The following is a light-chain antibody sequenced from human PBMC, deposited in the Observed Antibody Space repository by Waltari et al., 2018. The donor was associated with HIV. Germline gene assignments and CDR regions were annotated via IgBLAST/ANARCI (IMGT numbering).Light chain of an antibody. CDR1: TSNIGGNY. CDR3: AAWDSSLSGLKWV. V-gene: IGLV1-47*01. J-gene: IGLJ3*02. Sequence: QSVLTHSPPPSATPGLRVTISCSGSTSNIGGNYVYWYQQQPGPAPKLLIYRNDQRPAGFPDRFSGSKSGSSASLAVSGLRSEDEADYYCAAWDSSLSGLKWVFGGGTKLTVL. CDR2: RND.